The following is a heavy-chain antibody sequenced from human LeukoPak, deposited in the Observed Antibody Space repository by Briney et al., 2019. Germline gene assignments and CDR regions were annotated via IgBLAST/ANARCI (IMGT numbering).Heavy chain of an antibody. CDR1: GFTFSDYY. CDR3: ASSGSYYYYYYMDV. Sequence: GGSLRLSCAASGFTFSDYYMSWVRQAPGKGLEWVANIKQDGSEKYYVDSVKGRFTISRDNAKNSLYLQMNSLRAEDTAVYYCASSGSYYYYYYMDVWGKGTTVTVSS. V-gene: IGHV3-7*01. J-gene: IGHJ6*03. D-gene: IGHD3-10*01. CDR2: IKQDGSEK.